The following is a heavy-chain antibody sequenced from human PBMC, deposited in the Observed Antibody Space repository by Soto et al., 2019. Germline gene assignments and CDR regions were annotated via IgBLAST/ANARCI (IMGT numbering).Heavy chain of an antibody. Sequence: EVQLLESGGHLVKPGGSLRLSCGASGFTFVTYAMTWVRQVPGKGLEWVSGISGSGGSTYYADSVKGRFTISRDNSKNTLYLQMDSLRAEDTAVYYCARDAGYCYGGICFSWDVWGQGTLVTVSS. CDR3: ARDAGYCYGGICFSWDV. CDR1: GFTFVTYA. D-gene: IGHD2-15*01. V-gene: IGHV3-23*01. CDR2: ISGSGGST. J-gene: IGHJ4*02.